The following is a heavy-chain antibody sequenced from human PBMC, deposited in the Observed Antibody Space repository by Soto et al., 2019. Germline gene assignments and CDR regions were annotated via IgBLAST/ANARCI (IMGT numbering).Heavy chain of an antibody. CDR3: ARGSTYYGFVT. J-gene: IGHJ5*02. CDR2: ISYIGTT. D-gene: IGHD3-10*01. V-gene: IGHV4-30-4*01. Sequence: QVQLQESGPRLVKPSQTLSLTCTVSGDSIGSGDYYWTWIRQPPGKGLEWIGYISYIGTTFYNPSLESRVNISVDTSKNQFSLRVTSVTAADTAVYYCARGSTYYGFVTWGQGTLIPVSS. CDR1: GDSIGSGDYY.